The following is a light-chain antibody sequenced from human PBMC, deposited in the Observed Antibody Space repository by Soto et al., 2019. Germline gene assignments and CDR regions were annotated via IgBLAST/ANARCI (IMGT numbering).Light chain of an antibody. V-gene: IGKV3-11*01. J-gene: IGKJ5*01. CDR2: GAF. CDR1: PSVTNF. CDR3: QQSYSTPIT. Sequence: EIVLAQYTAPLSLSPGERSTLSCRASPSVTNFLAWYQQKPGQAPRLLIYGAFNRATGIPARFSGSGSGTDFTLTIFSRQPEDFATYYCQQSYSTPITFGQGTRLEI.